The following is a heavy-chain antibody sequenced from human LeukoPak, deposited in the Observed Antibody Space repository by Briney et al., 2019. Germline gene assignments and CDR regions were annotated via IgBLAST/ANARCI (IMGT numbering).Heavy chain of an antibody. Sequence: GGSLRLSCAASGFTFSSYSMNWVRQAPGKGLEWVSSISSSSSYIYYADSVKGRFTISRDNAKNSLYLQMNSPRAEDTAVYYCARDGAPGTGYSSGWYESPHRWFDPWGQGTLVTVSS. D-gene: IGHD6-19*01. CDR2: ISSSSSYI. CDR3: ARDGAPGTGYSSGWYESPHRWFDP. V-gene: IGHV3-21*01. J-gene: IGHJ5*02. CDR1: GFTFSSYS.